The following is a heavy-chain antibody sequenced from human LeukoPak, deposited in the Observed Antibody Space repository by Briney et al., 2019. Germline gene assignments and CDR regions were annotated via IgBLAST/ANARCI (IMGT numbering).Heavy chain of an antibody. D-gene: IGHD2-2*01. CDR1: GDSVSSLSSA. J-gene: IGHJ6*02. CDR2: TYYRSKWYH. V-gene: IGHV6-1*01. CDR3: ARDPAYNYGMDV. Sequence: SQTLSLTCAISGDSVSSLSSAWNWIRQSPSRGLEWLGRTYYRSKWYHDYAISVRSRISVNPDTYKNQFSLQLSSVTPEDTALYYCARDPAYNYGMDVWGQGTTVTVSS.